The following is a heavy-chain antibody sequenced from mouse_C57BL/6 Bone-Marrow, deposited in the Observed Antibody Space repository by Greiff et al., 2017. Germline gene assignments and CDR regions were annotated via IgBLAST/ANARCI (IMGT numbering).Heavy chain of an antibody. Sequence: VMLVESGPGLVQPSQSLSITCTVSGFSLTSYGVHWVRQSPGKGLEWLGVIWRGGSTDYNAAFMSRLSITKYNSKSQVFFKMNSLQADDTAIYSCAKRNWDDWYFDVWGTGTTVTVSS. V-gene: IGHV2-5*01. D-gene: IGHD4-1*01. CDR1: GFSLTSYG. J-gene: IGHJ1*03. CDR3: AKRNWDDWYFDV. CDR2: IWRGGST.